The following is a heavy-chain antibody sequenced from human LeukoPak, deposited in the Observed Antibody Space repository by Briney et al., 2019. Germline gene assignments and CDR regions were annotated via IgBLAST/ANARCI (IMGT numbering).Heavy chain of an antibody. CDR3: ARGRSSGYYYVSASRWYFDL. V-gene: IGHV4-34*01. Sequence: SETLSLTCAVYGGSFSGYYWSWIRQPPGKGLEWIGEINHSGSTNYNPSLKSRVTISVDTSKNQFSLKLSSVTAADTAVYYCARGRSSGYYYVSASRWYFDLWGRGTLVTVSS. CDR2: INHSGST. CDR1: GGSFSGYY. D-gene: IGHD3-22*01. J-gene: IGHJ2*01.